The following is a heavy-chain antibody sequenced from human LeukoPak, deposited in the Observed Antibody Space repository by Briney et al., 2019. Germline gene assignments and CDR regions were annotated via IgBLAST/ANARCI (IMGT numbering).Heavy chain of an antibody. CDR3: AKSVSGWYSFDY. J-gene: IGHJ4*02. D-gene: IGHD6-19*01. CDR1: GFTFSNYA. CDR2: ISGSGGTT. Sequence: GGSLRLSCAASGFTFSNYAMSWVRQAPGKGLEWVSLISGSGGTTYYADSVKGWFTISRDNSKSTLYLQMNSLRAEDTAVYYRAKSVSGWYSFDYWGQGTLVTVSS. V-gene: IGHV3-23*01.